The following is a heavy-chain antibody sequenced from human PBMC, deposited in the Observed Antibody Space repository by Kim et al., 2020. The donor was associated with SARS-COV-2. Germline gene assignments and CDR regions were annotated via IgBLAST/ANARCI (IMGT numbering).Heavy chain of an antibody. CDR2: IIPIFGTA. V-gene: IGHV1-69*13. CDR1: GGTFSSYA. D-gene: IGHD2-2*02. J-gene: IGHJ4*02. CDR3: VISPGGDKGYCSSTSCYTDY. Sequence: SVKVSCKASGGTFSSYAISWVRQAPGQGLEWMGGIIPIFGTANYAQKFQGRVTITADESTSTAYMELSSLRSEDTAVYYCVISPGGDKGYCSSTSCYTDYWGQGTLVTVSS.